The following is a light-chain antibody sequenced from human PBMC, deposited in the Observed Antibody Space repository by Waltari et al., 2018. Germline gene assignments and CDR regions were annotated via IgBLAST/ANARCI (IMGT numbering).Light chain of an antibody. V-gene: IGKV1-33*01. Sequence: DIQMTQSPSSLSASVGDRVTITCQASQDISNYLNWYQQKPGKAPKLLIYDASNLETGDPSRFSGSGSGTDFTFTISSLQPEDIATYYCQQYDNLPPGLTFGGGTKVEIK. J-gene: IGKJ4*01. CDR3: QQYDNLPPGLT. CDR1: QDISNY. CDR2: DAS.